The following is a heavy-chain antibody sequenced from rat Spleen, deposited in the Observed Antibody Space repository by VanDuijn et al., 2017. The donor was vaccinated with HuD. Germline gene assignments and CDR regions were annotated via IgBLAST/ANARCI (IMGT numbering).Heavy chain of an antibody. CDR1: GFSLTNYG. D-gene: IGHD1-4*01. CDR2: IWNTGGT. CDR3: ARDENGYIYVWFAH. Sequence: QVQLKESGPVLVQASETLSLTCTVSGFSLTNYGVIWVRQPPGKGLEWMGIIWNTGGTRYNPALKSRLSISKDTSKSQVFLKMNSLQTEDTATYYCARDENGYIYVWFAHWGQGTLVTVSS. V-gene: IGHV2-52*01. J-gene: IGHJ3*01.